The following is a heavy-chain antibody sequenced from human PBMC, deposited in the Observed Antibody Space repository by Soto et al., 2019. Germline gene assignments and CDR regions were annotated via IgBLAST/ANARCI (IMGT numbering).Heavy chain of an antibody. V-gene: IGHV1-69*13. J-gene: IGHJ6*02. CDR3: ARGQSRQLVLYYYYGMDV. CDR1: GGTFSSYA. Sequence: SVKVSCKASGGTFSSYAISWVRQAPGQGLEWMGGIIPIFGTANYAQKFQGRVTITADESTSTAYMELSRLRSDDTAVYYCARGQSRQLVLYYYYGMDVWGQGTTVTVSS. CDR2: IIPIFGTA. D-gene: IGHD6-13*01.